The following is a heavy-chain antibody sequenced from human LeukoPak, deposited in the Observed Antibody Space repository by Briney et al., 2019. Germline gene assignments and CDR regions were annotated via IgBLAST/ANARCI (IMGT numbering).Heavy chain of an antibody. CDR2: IYYSGST. J-gene: IGHJ4*02. V-gene: IGHV4-59*01. CDR3: ASSSYPTTYYYDSSGPYFDY. Sequence: SETLSLTCTVSGGSISSYYWSWIRQPPGKGLEWIGYIYYSGSTNYNPSLKSRVTISVDTSKNQFSLKLSSVTAADTAVYYCASSSYPTTYYYDSSGPYFDYWGQGTLVTVSS. D-gene: IGHD3-22*01. CDR1: GGSISSYY.